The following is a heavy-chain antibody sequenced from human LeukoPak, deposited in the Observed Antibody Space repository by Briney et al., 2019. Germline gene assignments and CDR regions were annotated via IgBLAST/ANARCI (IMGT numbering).Heavy chain of an antibody. V-gene: IGHV4-30-4*01. J-gene: IGHJ4*02. D-gene: IGHD4-17*01. CDR3: ATGYGDFRVEGRYFYS. CDR1: GGSISSGDYY. Sequence: PSQTLSLTCTVSGGSISSGDYYWSWIRQPPGKGLEWIGYIYYSGSTYYNPSLKSRVTISVDTSKNQFSLRLSSVTAADTAVYYCATGYGDFRVEGRYFYSWGQGTLVTVSS. CDR2: IYYSGST.